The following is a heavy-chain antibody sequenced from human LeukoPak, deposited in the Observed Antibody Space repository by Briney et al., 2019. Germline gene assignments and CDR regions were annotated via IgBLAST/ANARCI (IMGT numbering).Heavy chain of an antibody. D-gene: IGHD2-15*01. CDR1: GYTFTSYD. J-gene: IGHJ6*02. CDR3: ARGGVVVVVAATPPPFYGMDV. Sequence: ASVKVSCKASGYTFTSYDINWVRQATGQGLEWMGWMNPNSGNTGYAQKFQGRVTMTRNTSISTAYMELSSLRSEDTAVYYCARGGVVVVVAATPPPFYGMDVWGQGTTVTVPS. V-gene: IGHV1-8*01. CDR2: MNPNSGNT.